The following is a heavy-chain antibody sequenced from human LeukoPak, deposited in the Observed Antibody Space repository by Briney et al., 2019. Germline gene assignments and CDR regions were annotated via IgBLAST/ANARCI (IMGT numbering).Heavy chain of an antibody. V-gene: IGHV4-59*01. Sequence: SETLSLTCTVSSGSISNYYWSWIRQPPGKGLEWIGYIYYSGSTNYNPSLKSRVTISVDTSKNQFSLKLSSVTAADTAVYYCARGDILTGYYARSGTGSFDYWGQGTLVTVSS. CDR3: ARGDILTGYYARSGTGSFDY. D-gene: IGHD3-9*01. J-gene: IGHJ4*02. CDR2: IYYSGST. CDR1: SGSISNYY.